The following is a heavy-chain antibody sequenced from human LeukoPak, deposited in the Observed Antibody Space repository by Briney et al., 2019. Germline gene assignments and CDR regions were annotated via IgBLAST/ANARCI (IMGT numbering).Heavy chain of an antibody. CDR3: ARRNSFWSFEY. CDR1: GFMFNDYW. J-gene: IGHJ4*02. D-gene: IGHD2-8*02. V-gene: IGHV3-7*01. CDR2: INEDGSET. Sequence: GESLRLSCGASGFMFNDYWMSWVRQAPGKGLEWVANINEDGSETDYVDSAKGRFSISRDNAKNSVYLQMDSLRGDDAGVYYCARRNSFWSFEYWGQGALVTVSS.